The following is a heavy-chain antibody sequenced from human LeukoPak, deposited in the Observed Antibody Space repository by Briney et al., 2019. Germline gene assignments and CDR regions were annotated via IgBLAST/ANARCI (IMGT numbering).Heavy chain of an antibody. J-gene: IGHJ4*02. CDR3: ARSGTKTNGFDY. D-gene: IGHD2-8*01. Sequence: SETLSLTCTVSGGSTSSYYWNWIRQPPGKGLEWIGYIYYTGSIDYSPSLQSRVTISLDTSRNQFSLRLSSATAADTAMYYCARSGTKTNGFDYWGQGILVTVSS. CDR1: GGSTSSYY. CDR2: IYYTGSI. V-gene: IGHV4-59*01.